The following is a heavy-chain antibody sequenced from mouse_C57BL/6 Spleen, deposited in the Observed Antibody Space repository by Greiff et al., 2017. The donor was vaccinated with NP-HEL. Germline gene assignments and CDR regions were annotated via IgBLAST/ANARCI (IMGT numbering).Heavy chain of an antibody. J-gene: IGHJ2*01. CDR3: ARSDSNYFDY. V-gene: IGHV1-82*01. CDR2: IYPGDGDT. Sequence: VHLVESGPELVKPGASVKISCKASGYAFSSSWMNWVKQRPGKGLEWIGRIYPGDGDTNYNGKFKGKATLTADKSSSTAYMQLSSLTSEDSAVYFCARSDSNYFDYWGQGTTLTVSS. CDR1: GYAFSSSW. D-gene: IGHD2-5*01.